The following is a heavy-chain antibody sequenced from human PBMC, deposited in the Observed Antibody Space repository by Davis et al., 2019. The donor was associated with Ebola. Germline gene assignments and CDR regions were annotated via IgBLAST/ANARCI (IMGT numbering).Heavy chain of an antibody. Sequence: SVKVSFKASGYTFPSYDINCLRQATGRGLEWMGWINPNSGNTGYAQKFQGRVTMTRNTSISTAYMELSSLRSEDTAVYYCAVGWQQLSRYWGQGTLVTVSS. V-gene: IGHV1-8*01. CDR3: AVGWQQLSRY. J-gene: IGHJ4*02. D-gene: IGHD6-13*01. CDR2: INPNSGNT. CDR1: GYTFPSYD.